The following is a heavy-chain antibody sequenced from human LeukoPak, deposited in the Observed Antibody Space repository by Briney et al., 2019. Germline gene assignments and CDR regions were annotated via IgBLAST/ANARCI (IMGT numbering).Heavy chain of an antibody. CDR1: AFPFSIYG. V-gene: IGHV3-33*01. CDR2: IWNDGSKQ. Sequence: HPGGSLRLSRAASAFPFSIYGMHWVRQAPGKGLEWVAVIWNDGSKQSYADSVKGRFTISRDNSDDTMYLQMNSLRAEDTAVYFCARDRMGGWFNMDVWGQGTTVIVSS. D-gene: IGHD6-19*01. J-gene: IGHJ6*02. CDR3: ARDRMGGWFNMDV.